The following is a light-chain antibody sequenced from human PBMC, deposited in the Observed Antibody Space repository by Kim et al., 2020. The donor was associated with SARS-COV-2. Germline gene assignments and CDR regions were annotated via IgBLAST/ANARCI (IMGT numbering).Light chain of an antibody. J-gene: IGKJ4*01. CDR3: QQRSNWPLT. Sequence: VVLTQSPVTLSLSPGERAILSCRASQSIATFLAWYQQRPGQAPRLLIYDASNRATGTPARISGSGSGTDFTLTISSLEPEDFAVYYCQQRSNWPLTFGGGTKVDIK. CDR2: DAS. V-gene: IGKV3-11*01. CDR1: QSIATF.